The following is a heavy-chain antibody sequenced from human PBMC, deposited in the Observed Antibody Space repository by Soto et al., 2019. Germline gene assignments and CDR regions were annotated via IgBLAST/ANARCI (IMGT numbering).Heavy chain of an antibody. CDR2: IYYSGST. CDR1: GGSISSGGYY. D-gene: IGHD5-18*01. V-gene: IGHV4-31*03. J-gene: IGHJ4*02. Sequence: PSETLSLTCTISGGSISSGGYYWSWIRQHPGKGLEWIGYIYYSGSTYYNPSLKSRVTILVDTSKNQFSLKLSSVTAADTAVYYCARSGYSYGPNPLLYWGQGTLVTVS. CDR3: ARSGYSYGPNPLLY.